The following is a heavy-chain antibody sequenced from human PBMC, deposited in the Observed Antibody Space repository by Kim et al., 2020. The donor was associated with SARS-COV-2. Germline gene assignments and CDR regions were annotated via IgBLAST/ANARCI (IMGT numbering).Heavy chain of an antibody. D-gene: IGHD2-2*01. V-gene: IGHV3-21*01. Sequence: GGSLRLSCAASGFTFSSYSMNWVRQAPGKGLEWVSSISSSSSYIYYADSVKGRFTISRDNAKNSLYLQMNSLRAEDTAVYYCAREIRNIVVVPAHPYGMDVWGQGTTVTVSS. J-gene: IGHJ6*02. CDR1: GFTFSSYS. CDR2: ISSSSSYI. CDR3: AREIRNIVVVPAHPYGMDV.